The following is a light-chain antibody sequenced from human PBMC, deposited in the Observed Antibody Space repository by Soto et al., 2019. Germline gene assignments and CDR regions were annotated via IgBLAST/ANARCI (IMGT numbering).Light chain of an antibody. V-gene: IGKV3-20*01. J-gene: IGKJ2*01. Sequence: EILLTQSPGTLSLSPGERATLSCRASQSVRNSYLAWYQQKPGQAPRLLIYGASGRATGIPDRFSGSGSGTDFSLTISRLEPEDLAVYYCQQYGSSPYTFGQVTKLEI. CDR3: QQYGSSPYT. CDR1: QSVRNSY. CDR2: GAS.